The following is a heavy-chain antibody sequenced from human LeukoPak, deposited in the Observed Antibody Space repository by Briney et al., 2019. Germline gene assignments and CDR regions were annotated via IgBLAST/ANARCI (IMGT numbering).Heavy chain of an antibody. Sequence: ASVKVSCKASGYTFTGYYMHWVRQAPGQGLEWMGWINPSSGGTNYAQKFQGRVTMTRGTSISTAYMELSRLRSDDTAVYYCATYRQWLAFDYWGQGTLVTVSS. J-gene: IGHJ4*02. CDR3: ATYRQWLAFDY. CDR2: INPSSGGT. D-gene: IGHD6-19*01. CDR1: GYTFTGYY. V-gene: IGHV1-2*02.